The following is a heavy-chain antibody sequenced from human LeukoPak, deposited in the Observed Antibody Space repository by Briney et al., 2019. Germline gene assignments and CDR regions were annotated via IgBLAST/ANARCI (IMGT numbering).Heavy chain of an antibody. V-gene: IGHV1-18*01. J-gene: IGHJ4*02. CDR3: ARGEIDIVVVPAATYFDY. Sequence: ASVKVSCKASGYTFTSYGISWVRQAPGQGLEWMGWISAYNGNTNYAQKLQGRVTMTTDTSTSTAYMELRSLRSDDTAVYYCARGEIDIVVVPAATYFDYWGQGTLVTVSS. CDR1: GYTFTSYG. CDR2: ISAYNGNT. D-gene: IGHD2-2*01.